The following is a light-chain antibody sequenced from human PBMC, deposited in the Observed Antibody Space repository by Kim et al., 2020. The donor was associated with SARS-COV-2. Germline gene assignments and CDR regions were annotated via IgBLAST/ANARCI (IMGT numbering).Light chain of an antibody. CDR1: SSNIGAGYD. Sequence: QSVLTQPPSVSGAPGQRVTISCTGSSSNIGAGYDVHWYQQLPGTAPKLLIYFNSNRPSGVPDRFSGSKSGTSASLAITGLQAEDEADYYCQSYDSSLSGVVFGGGTQLTVL. V-gene: IGLV1-40*01. J-gene: IGLJ2*01. CDR2: FNS. CDR3: QSYDSSLSGVV.